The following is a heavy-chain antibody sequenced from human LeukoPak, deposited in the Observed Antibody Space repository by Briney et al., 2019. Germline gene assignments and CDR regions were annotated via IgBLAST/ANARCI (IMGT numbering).Heavy chain of an antibody. Sequence: SETLSLTCTVSGGSISSFYWSWIRQPAGKGLEWIGRIYTSGSTNYNPSLKSRVTMSVDTSKNQFSLNLASVTAADTAIYYCANYYGDHGVGYYYYYMDVWGKGTTVTISS. CDR1: GGSISSFY. V-gene: IGHV4-4*07. CDR3: ANYYGDHGVGYYYYYMDV. CDR2: IYTSGST. J-gene: IGHJ6*03. D-gene: IGHD4-17*01.